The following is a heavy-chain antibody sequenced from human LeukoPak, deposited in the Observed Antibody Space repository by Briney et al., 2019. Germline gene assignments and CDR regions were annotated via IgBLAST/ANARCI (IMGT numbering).Heavy chain of an antibody. CDR2: IIPIFGPA. J-gene: IGHJ4*02. D-gene: IGHD6-19*01. Sequence: ASVKVSCKAAGGTFSSYAISWVRQAPGQGLEWMGGIIPIFGPANYAQKFQGRVTITADESTSPAYMELSSLRSEDTAVYYCARSEAARAVAGNPPTLSWGQGTLVTVSS. CDR3: ARSEAARAVAGNPPTLS. V-gene: IGHV1-69*13. CDR1: GGTFSSYA.